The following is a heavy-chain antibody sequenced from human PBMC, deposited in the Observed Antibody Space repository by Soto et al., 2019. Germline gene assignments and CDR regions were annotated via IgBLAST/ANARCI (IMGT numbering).Heavy chain of an antibody. CDR2: ISGSGGST. CDR3: AKLIAIFGEAGY. D-gene: IGHD3-3*01. J-gene: IGHJ4*02. Sequence: EVQLLESGGGLVQPGGSLRLSCAASGFTFSNFAMTWVRQAPGKGLEWVSAISGSGGSTYYADSVKGRFTISRDNSKNTLYLQMNSLRAEDTAVYYCAKLIAIFGEAGYWGQGTLVTVSS. V-gene: IGHV3-23*01. CDR1: GFTFSNFA.